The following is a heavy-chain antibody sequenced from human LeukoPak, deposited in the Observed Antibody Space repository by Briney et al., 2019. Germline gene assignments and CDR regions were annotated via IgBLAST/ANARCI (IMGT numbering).Heavy chain of an antibody. D-gene: IGHD6-13*01. CDR2: INPNSGVT. J-gene: IGHJ4*02. CDR1: GSTFSGYH. Sequence: ASVKVSCKASGSTFSGYHMHWVRQAPGQGLEWMGWINPNSGVTSYAQKFQGRVTMTRDTSISTAYMEVTRLRSDDTAMYYCARQIGIAAAGGFDYWGQGTLVTVSS. V-gene: IGHV1-2*02. CDR3: ARQIGIAAAGGFDY.